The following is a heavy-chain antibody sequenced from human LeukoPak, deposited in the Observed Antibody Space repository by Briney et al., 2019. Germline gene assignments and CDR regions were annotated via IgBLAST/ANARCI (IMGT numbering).Heavy chain of an antibody. D-gene: IGHD3-10*01. J-gene: IGHJ4*02. CDR1: GFSFSNYA. V-gene: IGHV3-23*01. Sequence: GGSLRLSCAASGFSFSNYAMSWVRQAPGKGLEWVSAISGSGGSTYYGDPVKGRFTISRDNSKNTLYLQMTSLRAEDTAVYYCAKFGSGSFLINFDYWGQGTLVTVSS. CDR3: AKFGSGSFLINFDY. CDR2: ISGSGGST.